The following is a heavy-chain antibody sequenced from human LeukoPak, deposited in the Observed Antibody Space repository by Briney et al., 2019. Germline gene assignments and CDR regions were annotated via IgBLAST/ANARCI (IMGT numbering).Heavy chain of an antibody. Sequence: PGGSLRLSCAASGFTFSSYAMSWVRQAPGKGLEWVSAISGSGGSTYYADSVKGRFTISRDNSKNTLYLQMSSLRAEDTAIYYCVYSGYDWTYYFDWWGQGTLVTVSS. CDR3: VYSGYDWTYYFDW. CDR1: GFTFSSYA. CDR2: ISGSGGST. V-gene: IGHV3-23*01. D-gene: IGHD5-12*01. J-gene: IGHJ4*02.